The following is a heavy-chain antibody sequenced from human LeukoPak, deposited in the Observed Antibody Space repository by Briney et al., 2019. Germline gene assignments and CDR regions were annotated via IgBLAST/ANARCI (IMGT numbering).Heavy chain of an antibody. CDR1: GFTFSNHY. Sequence: AGGSLRLSCAVSGFTFSNHYMDWVRQAPGKGLEWVGRSRNRAKSYTTDYAASVKSRFTISRDDSKSTLYLQMNSLETEDTAVYYCSRDATGDHWGQGTLVSVSS. CDR2: SRNRAKSYTT. J-gene: IGHJ4*02. V-gene: IGHV3-72*01. CDR3: SRDATGDH.